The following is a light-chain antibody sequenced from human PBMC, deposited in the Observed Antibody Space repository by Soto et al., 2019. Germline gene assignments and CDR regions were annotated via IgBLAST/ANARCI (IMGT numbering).Light chain of an antibody. V-gene: IGKV3-15*01. CDR3: QQYNNWWT. CDR1: QSVSSS. J-gene: IGKJ1*01. Sequence: EVVMTQSPGTLSLSPGERATLSCRASQSVSSSLAWYQQKPGQSPRLLIDGSSTRATGIPARFSGSGSGTEFTLTISSLQSEDFAVYYCQQYNNWWTFGQGAKVDI. CDR2: GSS.